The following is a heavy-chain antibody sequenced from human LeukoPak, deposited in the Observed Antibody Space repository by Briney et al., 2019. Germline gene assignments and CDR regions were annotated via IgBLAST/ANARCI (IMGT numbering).Heavy chain of an antibody. CDR3: ARSPYYDRALLGY. V-gene: IGHV4-59*01. D-gene: IGHD3-22*01. CDR1: GGSISSYY. Sequence: PSETLSLTCTVSGGSISSYYWSWIRQPPGKGLEWIGYIYYSGSTNYNPSLKSRVTISVDTSKNQFSLKLSSVTAADTAVYYCARSPYYDRALLGYWGQGTLVTVSS. CDR2: IYYSGST. J-gene: IGHJ4*02.